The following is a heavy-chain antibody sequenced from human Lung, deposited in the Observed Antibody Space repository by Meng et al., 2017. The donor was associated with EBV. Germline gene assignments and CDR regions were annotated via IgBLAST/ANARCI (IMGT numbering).Heavy chain of an antibody. CDR2: IYHSGST. D-gene: IGHD6-19*01. CDR1: GGSISSANW. V-gene: IGHV4-4*02. CDR3: ARVGQWLPIDY. Sequence: QLLLQEVGYGLWQPSGTLSITCSVSGGSISSANWWSWVRQPQGKVLSWSGEIYHSGSTTYNPSLKSRVTISVDKSKNQFSLNLSSVTAADTAVYYCARVGQWLPIDYWGQGALVTVSS. J-gene: IGHJ4*02.